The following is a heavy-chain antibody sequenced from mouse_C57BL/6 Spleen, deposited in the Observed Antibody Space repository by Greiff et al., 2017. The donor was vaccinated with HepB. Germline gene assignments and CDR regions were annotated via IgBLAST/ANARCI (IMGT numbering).Heavy chain of an antibody. CDR2: ISGGGGNT. CDR3: ARQGDGYYLYYAMDY. CDR1: GFTFSSYT. V-gene: IGHV5-9*01. D-gene: IGHD2-3*01. Sequence: EVQGVESGGGLVKPGGSLKLSCAASGFTFSSYTMSWVRQTPEKRLEWVATISGGGGNTYYPDSVKGRFTISRDNAKNTLYLQMSSLRSDDTALYYCARQGDGYYLYYAMDYWGQGTSVTVSS. J-gene: IGHJ4*01.